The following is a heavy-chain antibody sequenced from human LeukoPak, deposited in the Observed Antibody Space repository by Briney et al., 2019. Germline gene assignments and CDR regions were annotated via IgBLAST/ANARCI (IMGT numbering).Heavy chain of an antibody. Sequence: SGPTLVKPTPTLTLTCTFSGFSLSTSGVGVGWIRQPPGKALEWLALIYWNDDKRYSPSLKGRLTITKDTSKNQVVLTMTNMDPVDTATYYCARGVGKLRFLEWYVDYWGQGTLVTVSS. CDR2: IYWNDDK. D-gene: IGHD3-3*01. J-gene: IGHJ4*02. CDR1: GFSLSTSGVG. V-gene: IGHV2-5*01. CDR3: ARGVGKLRFLEWYVDY.